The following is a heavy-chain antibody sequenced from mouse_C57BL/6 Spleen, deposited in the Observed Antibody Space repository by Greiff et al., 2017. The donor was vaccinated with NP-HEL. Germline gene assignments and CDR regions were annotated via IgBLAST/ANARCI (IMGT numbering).Heavy chain of an antibody. J-gene: IGHJ3*01. D-gene: IGHD2-4*01. CDR3: ARGIYYDYGFAY. CDR1: GYAFTNYL. CDR2: INPGSGGT. Sequence: VQLQQSGAELVRPGTSVKVSCKASGYAFTNYLIEWVKQRPGQGLEWIGVINPGSGGTNYNEKFKGKATLTADKSSSTAYMQLSSLTSEDSAVYCWARGIYYDYGFAYWGQGTLVTVSA. V-gene: IGHV1-54*01.